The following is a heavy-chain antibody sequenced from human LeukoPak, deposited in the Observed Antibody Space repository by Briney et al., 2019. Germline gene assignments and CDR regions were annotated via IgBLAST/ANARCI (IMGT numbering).Heavy chain of an antibody. CDR1: GFTFTSSA. D-gene: IGHD3-22*01. CDR2: IVVGSGNT. Sequence: TSVKVSCKASGFTFTSSAMQWVRQARGQRLEWIVWIVVGSGNTNYAQKFQERVTITRDMSTSTAYMELSSLRSEDTAVYYCAAVLTYYYDSSGSDFDYWGQGTLVTVSS. J-gene: IGHJ4*02. CDR3: AAVLTYYYDSSGSDFDY. V-gene: IGHV1-58*02.